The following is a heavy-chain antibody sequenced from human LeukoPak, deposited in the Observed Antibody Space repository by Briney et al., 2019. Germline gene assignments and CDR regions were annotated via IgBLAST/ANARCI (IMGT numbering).Heavy chain of an antibody. V-gene: IGHV3-11*04. CDR1: GFTFSDYY. D-gene: IGHD3-10*01. CDR3: VRGNSNYGYVFDI. J-gene: IGHJ3*02. CDR2: ISSSGSTI. Sequence: GGSLRLSCAASGFTFSDYYMSWIRQAPGKGLEWVSYISSSGSTIYYADSVKGRFTISRDNAENSLNLQMNSLRADDTAVYYCVRGNSNYGYVFDIWGQGTMVTVSS.